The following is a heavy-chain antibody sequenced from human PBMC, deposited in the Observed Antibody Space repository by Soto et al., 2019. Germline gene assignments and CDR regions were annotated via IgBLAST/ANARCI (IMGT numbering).Heavy chain of an antibody. CDR3: ARSISGSYYMFDY. V-gene: IGHV3-30-3*01. D-gene: IGHD1-26*01. CDR2: ISYDGSNK. Sequence: HPGGSLRLSCAASGFTFSSYAMHWVRQAPGKGLEWVAVISYDGSNKYYADSVKGRFTISRDNSKNTLYLQMNSLRAEDTAVYYCARSISGSYYMFDYWGQGTLVTVSS. CDR1: GFTFSSYA. J-gene: IGHJ4*02.